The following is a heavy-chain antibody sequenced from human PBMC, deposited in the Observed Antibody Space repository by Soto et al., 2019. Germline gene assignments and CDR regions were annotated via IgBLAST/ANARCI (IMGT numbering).Heavy chain of an antibody. J-gene: IGHJ3*01. CDR2: ISGSGGGT. D-gene: IGHD3-16*01. Sequence: EVQLLESGGGLVQPGGSLRLSCAASGFTFSAYAVSWVRLAPGKGLEWVSCISGSGGGTYYADSVKGRFTISRDNSNNMLYLEINLLTADDTAVYYCVKVNYFWERYSFHFWCHGTMVSDSS. V-gene: IGHV3-23*01. CDR1: GFTFSAYA. CDR3: VKVNYFWERYSFHF.